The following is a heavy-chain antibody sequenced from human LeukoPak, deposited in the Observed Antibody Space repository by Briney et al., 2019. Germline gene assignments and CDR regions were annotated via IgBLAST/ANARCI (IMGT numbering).Heavy chain of an antibody. CDR2: ISTSSTTI. Sequence: GGSLRLSCAASGFTFSSYSMNWVRQAPGKGLEWVSYISTSSTTIYYADSVKGRFTISRDNAKSPLYLQMDNLRAEDTAVYYCARTIVVVAANDYWGQGTLVTVSS. CDR1: GFTFSSYS. CDR3: ARTIVVVAANDY. V-gene: IGHV3-48*01. J-gene: IGHJ4*02. D-gene: IGHD2-15*01.